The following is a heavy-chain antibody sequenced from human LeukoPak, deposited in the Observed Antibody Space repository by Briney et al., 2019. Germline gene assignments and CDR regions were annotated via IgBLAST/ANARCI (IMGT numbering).Heavy chain of an antibody. D-gene: IGHD1-26*01. J-gene: IGHJ4*02. CDR2: INPSGGST. Sequence: ASVKVSCKASGYTFTSYYMHWVRQAPGHGLEWMGIINPSGGSTSYAQKFQGRVTMTRDTSTSTVYMELSSLRSEDTAVYYCARDLISPREGGELIWDYWGQGTLVTVSS. CDR3: ARDLISPREGGELIWDY. CDR1: GYTFTSYY. V-gene: IGHV1-46*01.